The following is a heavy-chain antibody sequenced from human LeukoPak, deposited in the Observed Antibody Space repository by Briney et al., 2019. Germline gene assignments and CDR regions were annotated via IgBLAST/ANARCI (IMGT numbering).Heavy chain of an antibody. Sequence: GSLRLSCAASGFTFSSYEMNWVRQAPGTGLEWVSYISGIGSTIYYADSVKGRFTISRDNAKDSLYLQMHSLRAEDTAVYYCARYPSRYCTSTSCYLVHWGQGALVTVSS. V-gene: IGHV3-48*03. J-gene: IGHJ5*02. CDR2: ISGIGSTI. CDR3: ARYPSRYCTSTSCYLVH. D-gene: IGHD2-2*01. CDR1: GFTFSSYE.